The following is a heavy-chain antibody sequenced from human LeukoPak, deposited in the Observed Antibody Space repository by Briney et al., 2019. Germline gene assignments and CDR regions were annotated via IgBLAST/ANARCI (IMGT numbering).Heavy chain of an antibody. CDR3: AREPTSGRESTSGRPLDY. CDR1: GASISGYF. Sequence: SETLSLTCTVSGASISGYFWSWVRQPAGKGLEWIGRIYSSGTNNYNPSLKSRVTLSLDTSKIHFSLNLTSVTAADTAVYYCAREPTSGRESTSGRPLDYWGQGTLVTVSS. V-gene: IGHV4-4*07. CDR2: IYSSGTN. D-gene: IGHD5-12*01. J-gene: IGHJ4*02.